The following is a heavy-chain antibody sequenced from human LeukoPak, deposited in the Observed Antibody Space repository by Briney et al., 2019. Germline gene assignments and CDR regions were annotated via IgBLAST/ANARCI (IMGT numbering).Heavy chain of an antibody. CDR3: AKRLDTRDGSGSYFGLDY. J-gene: IGHJ4*02. CDR1: GFTFSSYA. Sequence: AGGSLRLSCAASGFTFSSYAMSWVRQAPGKGLEWVSSINKSGGNTYYADSVKGRFTISRDNSKNTLYLQMNSLRAEDTAVYYCAKRLDTRDGSGSYFGLDYWGQGTLVTVSS. V-gene: IGHV3-23*01. D-gene: IGHD3-10*01. CDR2: INKSGGNT.